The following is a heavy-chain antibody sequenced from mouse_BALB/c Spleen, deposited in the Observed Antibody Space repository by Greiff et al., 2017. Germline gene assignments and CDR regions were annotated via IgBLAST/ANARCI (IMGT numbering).Heavy chain of an antibody. Sequence: QVQLKESGPGLVAPSQSLSITCTVSGFSLTSYGVHWVRQPPGKGLEWLGVIWAGGSTNYNSALMSRLSISKDNSKSQVILKMNSLQTDDTAMYYCARASNYEGYAMDYWGQGTSVTVSS. CDR1: GFSLTSYG. D-gene: IGHD2-5*01. CDR2: IWAGGST. CDR3: ARASNYEGYAMDY. V-gene: IGHV2-9*02. J-gene: IGHJ4*01.